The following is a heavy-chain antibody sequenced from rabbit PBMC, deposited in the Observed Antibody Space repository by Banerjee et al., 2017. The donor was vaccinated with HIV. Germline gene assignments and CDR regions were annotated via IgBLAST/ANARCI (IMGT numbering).Heavy chain of an antibody. CDR2: INAVTGKA. J-gene: IGHJ4*01. Sequence: RQAPGKGLEWIACINAVTGKAVYASWAKGRFSISRENTQNTLYLQLSSLTAADTATYFCVRDQAGYAGYGPYYFYLWGPGTLVTVS. V-gene: IGHV1S7*01. CDR3: VRDQAGYAGYGPYYFYL. D-gene: IGHD7-1*01.